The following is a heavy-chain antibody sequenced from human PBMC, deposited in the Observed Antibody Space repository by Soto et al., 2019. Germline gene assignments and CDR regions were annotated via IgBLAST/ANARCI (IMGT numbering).Heavy chain of an antibody. CDR3: AAPPRY. CDR2: MQDIGST. CDR1: GASISSYY. Sequence: QVQLQESGPGLVKPSETLSLTCTVSGASISSYYWNWIRQPPGKGLEWIGYMQDIGSTSYNPSLKSRVTISVDTSRNQLSLKLTSVTAADTAVYYCAAPPRYWGQGILVTVSS. V-gene: IGHV4-59*01. D-gene: IGHD6-6*01. J-gene: IGHJ4*02.